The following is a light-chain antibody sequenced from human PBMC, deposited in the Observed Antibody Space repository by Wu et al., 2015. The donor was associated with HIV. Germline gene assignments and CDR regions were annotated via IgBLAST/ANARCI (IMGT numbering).Light chain of an antibody. J-gene: IGKJ3*01. CDR1: QSINNY. V-gene: IGKV1-39*01. CDR3: QQSYSSPFT. CDR2: SAF. Sequence: DMQMTQSPSSLSASVGDRVIITCRASQSINNYLNWYQQKPGKAPKLLIYSAFTLQSGVPSRFSGGASGTDFTLTISSLQPEDFATYFCQQSYSSPFTFGPRDQSGYET.